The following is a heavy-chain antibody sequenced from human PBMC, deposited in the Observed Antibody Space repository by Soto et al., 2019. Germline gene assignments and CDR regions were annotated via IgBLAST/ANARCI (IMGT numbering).Heavy chain of an antibody. CDR3: ARGPGEYYDSSGYPPHDFDY. CDR1: GFTFSSYS. CDR2: ISSSSSYI. D-gene: IGHD3-22*01. Sequence: EVQLVESGGGLVKPGGSLRLSCAVSGFTFSSYSMNWVRQAPGKGLEWVSSISSSSSYIYYADSVKGRFTISRDNAKKSLYLQRNSRRAEDTAVYYCARGPGEYYDSSGYPPHDFDYWGQGTLVTVSS. V-gene: IGHV3-21*01. J-gene: IGHJ4*02.